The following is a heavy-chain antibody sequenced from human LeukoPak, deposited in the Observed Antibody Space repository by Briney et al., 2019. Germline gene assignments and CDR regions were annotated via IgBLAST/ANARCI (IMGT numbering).Heavy chain of an antibody. Sequence: ASVKVSCKVSGYTLTELSMHWVRQAPGKGLEWMGGFDPEDGETIYAQKFQGRVTMTEDTSTDTAYMELSSLRSEDTAVYYCATTGYCSSTSFPRHSDYWGQGTLVTVSS. CDR3: ATTGYCSSTSFPRHSDY. V-gene: IGHV1-24*01. CDR2: FDPEDGET. J-gene: IGHJ4*02. D-gene: IGHD2-2*01. CDR1: GYTLTELS.